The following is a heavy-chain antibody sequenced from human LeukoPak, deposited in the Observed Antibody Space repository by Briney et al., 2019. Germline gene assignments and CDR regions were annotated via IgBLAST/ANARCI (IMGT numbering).Heavy chain of an antibody. J-gene: IGHJ3*02. V-gene: IGHV4-4*02. Sequence: SETLSLTCAVSGVSISSSNWGSWVRQPPGQGLEWIGEIYHSGSTNYNPSLKSRVTISVDKSKNQFSLKLSSVTAADTAVYYCARDQSSSSWYRLDAFDIWGQGTMVTVSS. CDR2: IYHSGST. D-gene: IGHD6-13*01. CDR1: GVSISSSNW. CDR3: ARDQSSSSWYRLDAFDI.